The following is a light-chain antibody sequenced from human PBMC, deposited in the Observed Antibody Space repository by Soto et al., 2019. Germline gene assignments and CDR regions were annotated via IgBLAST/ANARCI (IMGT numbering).Light chain of an antibody. CDR3: QQYGSSPRT. CDR2: GAS. Sequence: EIVLTQSPGTLSLSPGERATLSCRASQSVSSSFLAWYQQKPGQAPRLLIYGASSRATGIPDRFSGSGSGTDLTLTSSRLEPEDFAVYYCQQYGSSPRTFGQGTKVEIQ. CDR1: QSVSSSF. J-gene: IGKJ1*01. V-gene: IGKV3-20*01.